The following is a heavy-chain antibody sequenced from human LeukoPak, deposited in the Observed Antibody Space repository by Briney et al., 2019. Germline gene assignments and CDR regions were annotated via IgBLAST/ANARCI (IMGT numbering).Heavy chain of an antibody. CDR1: GFTFSSYD. V-gene: IGHV3-13*04. CDR2: IGTAGDT. CDR3: ARGGSFGTYYYGSGSYGAFDI. D-gene: IGHD3-10*01. J-gene: IGHJ3*02. Sequence: PGGSLRLSCAASGFTFSSYDMHWVRQATEKGLEWVSAIGTAGDTYYPGSVKGRFTISRENAKNSLYLQMNSLRAGGTAVYYCARGGSFGTYYYGSGSYGAFDIWGQGTMVTVSS.